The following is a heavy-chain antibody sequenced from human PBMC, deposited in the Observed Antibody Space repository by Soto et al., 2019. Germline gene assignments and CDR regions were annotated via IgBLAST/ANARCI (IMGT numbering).Heavy chain of an antibody. CDR1: GFTLGKYT. D-gene: IGHD6-6*01. J-gene: IGHJ4*02. CDR2: SYSTGGT. V-gene: IGHV3-23*01. Sequence: PGGSLRLSCAASGFTLGKYTMGWVRQAPGKGLEWVAESYSTGGTEYADSVKGRFTISRDNSKNTLFLQMNSPRAEDTAVYYCAKEPIAARRGYYFDYWGQGTLVTVSS. CDR3: AKEPIAARRGYYFDY.